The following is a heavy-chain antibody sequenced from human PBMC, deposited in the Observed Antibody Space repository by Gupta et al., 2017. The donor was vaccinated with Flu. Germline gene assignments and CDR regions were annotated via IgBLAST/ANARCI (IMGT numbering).Heavy chain of an antibody. D-gene: IGHD1-26*01. V-gene: IGHV4-39*01. J-gene: IGHJ4*02. CDR1: SSSYL. Sequence: SSSYLWGWPGQTPGKGREGSGSIYYSGSKYHNPSRKSRVTISVDTSKNHLSMKLRSVTGEDTAVYYCAIHGSIWAEYEFDYWGQGTMVTVSS. CDR2: IYYSGSK. CDR3: AIHGSIWAEYEFDY.